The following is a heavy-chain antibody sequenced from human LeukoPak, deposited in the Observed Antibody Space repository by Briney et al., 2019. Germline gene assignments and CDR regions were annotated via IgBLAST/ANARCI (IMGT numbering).Heavy chain of an antibody. J-gene: IGHJ3*02. CDR1: GYSISSRYY. CDR3: ARHGLDAWTVAFDI. D-gene: IGHD3/OR15-3a*01. CDR2: LYHRGST. V-gene: IGHV4-38-2*01. Sequence: PSETLSLTCAASGYSISSRYYWRWIRQPPGKPLEGIDSLYHRGSTYYNPSLKSRVTIPVDTSKNQFSLKLSSVTAADTAVYYCARHGLDAWTVAFDIWGQGTMVTVSS.